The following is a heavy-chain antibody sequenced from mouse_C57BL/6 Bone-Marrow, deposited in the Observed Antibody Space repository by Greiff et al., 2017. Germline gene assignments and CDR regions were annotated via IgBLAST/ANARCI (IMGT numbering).Heavy chain of an antibody. D-gene: IGHD1-1*01. Sequence: EVQLKESGPGLAKPSQTLSLTCSVTGYSITSDYWNWIRKFPGNKLEYMWYISYSGSTYYNPSLKSRISLTRDTSKNQYYLQLNSVTTEDTATYYCARGDYGSSYDWYFDGWGTGTTVTVAS. CDR2: ISYSGST. CDR1: GYSITSDY. J-gene: IGHJ1*03. V-gene: IGHV3-8*01. CDR3: ARGDYGSSYDWYFDG.